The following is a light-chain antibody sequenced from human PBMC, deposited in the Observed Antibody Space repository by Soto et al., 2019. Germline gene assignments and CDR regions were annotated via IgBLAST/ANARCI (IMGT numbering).Light chain of an antibody. CDR1: QSVSGN. V-gene: IGKV3-15*01. J-gene: IGKJ1*01. Sequence: IVMTQSPGSLSVSPGERATLSCRASQSVSGNLAWYQQKPGQAPRLLIYGTSTRATGIPARFSGSGSGTEFTLTISSLQSEDFAVYYCQQHNNWPWTFGQGTKVDIK. CDR2: GTS. CDR3: QQHNNWPWT.